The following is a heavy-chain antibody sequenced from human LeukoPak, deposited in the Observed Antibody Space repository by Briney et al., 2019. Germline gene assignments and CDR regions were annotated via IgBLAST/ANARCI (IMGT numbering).Heavy chain of an antibody. CDR2: INPNSGGT. J-gene: IGHJ6*03. V-gene: IGHV1-2*02. D-gene: IGHD6-6*01. Sequence: ASVKVSCMASGYTFTGYYMHWVRAAPGQRLEWMGWINPNSGGTNYAQKFQGRVTMTRDTSISTAYMELSRLRSDDTAVYYCARVEKSSSSGFYYYYMDVWGKGTTVTVSS. CDR1: GYTFTGYY. CDR3: ARVEKSSSSGFYYYYMDV.